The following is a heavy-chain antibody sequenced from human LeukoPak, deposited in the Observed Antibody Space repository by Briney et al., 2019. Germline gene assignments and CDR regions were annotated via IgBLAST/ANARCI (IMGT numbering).Heavy chain of an antibody. V-gene: IGHV4-30-4*01. CDR3: ARAWYYYDSSGYYPFDY. D-gene: IGHD3-22*01. Sequence: SETLSLTCTVSGGSISSADYYWSWFRQPPGKGLEWIGYIYYSGTTYYNPSLRSRVTLSVDTSKNQFSLRLNSVTAADTAVYYCARAWYYYDSSGYYPFDYWGQGTLVTVSS. J-gene: IGHJ4*02. CDR2: IYYSGTT. CDR1: GGSISSADYY.